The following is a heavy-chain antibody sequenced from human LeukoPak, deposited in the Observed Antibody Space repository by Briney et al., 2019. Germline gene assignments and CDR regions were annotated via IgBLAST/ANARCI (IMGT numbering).Heavy chain of an antibody. Sequence: GGSLRLSCAASGFTFSRYWMHWVRQAPGKGLVWVSRINGGGSGPTYADSVKGRFTISRDNGKNTLYLQMNSLRAEDTAVYYCATRADIAVVLAALMDVWGKGTTVTVSS. CDR3: ATRADIAVVLAALMDV. CDR2: INGGGSGP. V-gene: IGHV3-74*01. J-gene: IGHJ6*04. CDR1: GFTFSRYW. D-gene: IGHD2-15*01.